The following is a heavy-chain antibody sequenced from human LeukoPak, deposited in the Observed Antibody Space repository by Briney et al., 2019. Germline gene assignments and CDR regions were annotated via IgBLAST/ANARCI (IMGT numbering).Heavy chain of an antibody. Sequence: GESLKISCKGSGYSFTSYWIGWVRQMPGKGLEWTGIIYPGDSDTRYSPSFQGQVTISADKSISTAYLQWSSLKASDTAMYYCARQVGYSGYDALDAFDIWGQGTMVTVSS. J-gene: IGHJ3*02. CDR2: IYPGDSDT. CDR1: GYSFTSYW. D-gene: IGHD5-12*01. CDR3: ARQVGYSGYDALDAFDI. V-gene: IGHV5-51*01.